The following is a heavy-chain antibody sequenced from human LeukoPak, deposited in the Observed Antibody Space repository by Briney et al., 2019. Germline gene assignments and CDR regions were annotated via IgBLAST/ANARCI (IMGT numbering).Heavy chain of an antibody. J-gene: IGHJ4*02. CDR1: GYTFTNYP. D-gene: IGHD6-19*01. Sequence: APVKVSCKASGYTFTNYPMIWVRQAPGQGLECVGWINTNTGNPTYAQGFTGRFLFSLDTSVGTTYLQIISLKTEDTAVYYCARGGYSRGQGSPFDYWGQGTLVTVSS. V-gene: IGHV7-4-1*02. CDR3: ARGGYSRGQGSPFDY. CDR2: INTNTGNP.